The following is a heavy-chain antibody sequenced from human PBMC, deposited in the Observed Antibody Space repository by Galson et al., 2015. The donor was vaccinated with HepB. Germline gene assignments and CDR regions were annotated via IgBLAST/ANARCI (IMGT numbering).Heavy chain of an antibody. CDR3: ARVGRDIVVVPAAKNWYFDL. Sequence: SVKVSCKASGYTFTSYAMNWVRQAPGQGLEWMGWINTNTGNPTYAQGFTGRFVFSLDTSVSTAYLQISSLKAEDTAVYYCARVGRDIVVVPAAKNWYFDLWGRGTLVTVSS. J-gene: IGHJ2*01. CDR1: GYTFTSYA. D-gene: IGHD2-2*01. CDR2: INTNTGNP. V-gene: IGHV7-4-1*02.